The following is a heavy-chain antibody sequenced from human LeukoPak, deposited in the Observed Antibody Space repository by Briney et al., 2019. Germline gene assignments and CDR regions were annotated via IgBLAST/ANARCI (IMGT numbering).Heavy chain of an antibody. D-gene: IGHD2-2*02. CDR3: ARGLDIVVVTAAIDYYYMDV. CDR1: GYSISNYA. Sequence: ASVKVSCKASGYSISNYALNWVRQAPGQGLEWMGWINTNTGNPSYAQAFTGRFVFSLDTSVNMAYLQINSLKAEDTAVYYCARGLDIVVVTAAIDYYYMDVWGKGTTVTISS. V-gene: IGHV7-4-1*04. J-gene: IGHJ6*03. CDR2: INTNTGNP.